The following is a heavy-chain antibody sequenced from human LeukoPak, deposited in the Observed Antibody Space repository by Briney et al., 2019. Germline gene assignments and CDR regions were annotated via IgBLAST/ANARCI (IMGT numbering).Heavy chain of an antibody. J-gene: IGHJ5*02. CDR1: GGTFSSYA. V-gene: IGHV1-69*05. D-gene: IGHD5-12*01. CDR2: IIPIFGTA. CDR3: ASGYDLAGYNWFDP. Sequence: GASVKVSCKASGGTFSSYAISWVRQAPGQGLEWMGRIIPIFGTANYAQKFQGRVTITTDESTSTAYMGLSSLRSEDTAVYYCASGYDLAGYNWFDPWGQGTLVTVSS.